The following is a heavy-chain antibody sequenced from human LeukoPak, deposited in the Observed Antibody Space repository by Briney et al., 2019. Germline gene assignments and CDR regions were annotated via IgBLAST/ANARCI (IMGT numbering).Heavy chain of an antibody. D-gene: IGHD6-13*01. CDR2: IRYDGSNK. V-gene: IGHV3-30*02. CDR3: AKDQAKYSSSWYRGEYFDY. J-gene: IGHJ4*02. CDR1: GFTFSSYG. Sequence: TGGSLRLSCAASGFTFSSYGMHWVRQAPGKGLEWVAFIRYDGSNKYYADSVKGRFTISRDNSKNTLYLQMNSLRAEDTAVYYCAKDQAKYSSSWYRGEYFDYWGQGTLVTVSS.